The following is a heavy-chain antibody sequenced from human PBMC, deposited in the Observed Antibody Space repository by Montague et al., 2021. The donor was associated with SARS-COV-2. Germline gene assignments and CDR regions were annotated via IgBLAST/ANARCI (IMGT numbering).Heavy chain of an antibody. V-gene: IGHV4-4*07. Sequence: SETLSLTCSVSGDSITPYGDSIGGYFWSWIRQPAGKGLEWIGRIYANGNFDYNPSLNSRASMSMDTSKQEFSMRLISVTAADTAVYYCARDAYYFGRGGENHGAFDPWGQGILVTVSS. J-gene: IGHJ5*02. CDR2: IYANGNF. CDR3: ARDAYYFGRGGENHGAFDP. D-gene: IGHD2/OR15-2a*01. CDR1: GDSITPYGDSIGGYF.